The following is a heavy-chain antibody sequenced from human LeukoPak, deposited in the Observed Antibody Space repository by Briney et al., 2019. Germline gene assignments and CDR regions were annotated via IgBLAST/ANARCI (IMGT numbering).Heavy chain of an antibody. D-gene: IGHD2-15*01. CDR3: AREDCSGGSCYSGPAGY. J-gene: IGHJ4*02. Sequence: PGGSLRLSCAASGFTFSSYSMTWVRQAPGKGLEWVSSISSSSSYIYYADSVKGRFTISRDNAKNSLYLQMNSLRAEDTAVYYCAREDCSGGSCYSGPAGYWGQGTLVTVSS. CDR2: ISSSSSYI. CDR1: GFTFSSYS. V-gene: IGHV3-21*01.